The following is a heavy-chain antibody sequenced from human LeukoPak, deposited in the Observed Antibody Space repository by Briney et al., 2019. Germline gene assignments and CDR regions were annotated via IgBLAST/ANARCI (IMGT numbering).Heavy chain of an antibody. J-gene: IGHJ4*02. V-gene: IGHV3-23*01. Sequence: GGSLRLSCVASGFPFSRDWMTWVRQTPGKGLEWLSTVSAGGDNTYYADSVKGRFTISRDNSKNTVSLQMNSLRAEDTALYYCAKKGVAAAPGNYFDYWGQGTLVTASS. D-gene: IGHD2-15*01. CDR3: AKKGVAAAPGNYFDY. CDR1: GFPFSRDW. CDR2: VSAGGDNT.